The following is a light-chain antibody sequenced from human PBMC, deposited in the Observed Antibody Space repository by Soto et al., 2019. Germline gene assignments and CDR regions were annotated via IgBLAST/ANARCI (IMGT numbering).Light chain of an antibody. J-gene: IGKJ2*01. CDR3: QQYGSSQST. Sequence: EIVLTQSPGTLSLSPGERATLSCRASQSVNNNYLAWYQQKPGQAPRRLIYGASSRATGIPARFSGSGSGTDFTLTISSLQPEAFAVYYCQQYGSSQSTFGQGTKLEIK. V-gene: IGKV3-20*01. CDR2: GAS. CDR1: QSVNNNY.